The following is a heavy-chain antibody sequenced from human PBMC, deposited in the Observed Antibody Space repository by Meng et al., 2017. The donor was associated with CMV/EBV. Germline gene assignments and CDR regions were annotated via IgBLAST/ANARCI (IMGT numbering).Heavy chain of an antibody. V-gene: IGHV3-23*01. CDR2: ISGSGGST. CDR1: GFTFSNAW. J-gene: IGHJ4*02. Sequence: GGSLRLSCAASGFTFSNAWMSWVRQAPGKGLEWVSAISGSGGSTYYADSVKGRFTISRDNSKNTLYLQMNSLRAEDTAVYYCAKDIVLMVYAIGLDYWGQGTLVTVSS. D-gene: IGHD2-8*01. CDR3: AKDIVLMVYAIGLDY.